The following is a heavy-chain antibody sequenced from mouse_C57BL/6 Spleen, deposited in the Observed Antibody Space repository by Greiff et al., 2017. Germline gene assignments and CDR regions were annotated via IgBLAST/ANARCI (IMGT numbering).Heavy chain of an antibody. Sequence: EVKVEESGGGLVKPGGSLKLSCAASGFTFSDYGMHWVRQAPEKGLEWVSYISSGSSTIYYADTVKGRFTISRDNAKNTLFLQMTSLRSEDTAMYYCARSYYGYFYYFDYWGQGTTLTVSS. CDR1: GFTFSDYG. V-gene: IGHV5-17*01. CDR3: ARSYYGYFYYFDY. CDR2: ISSGSSTI. D-gene: IGHD2-9*01. J-gene: IGHJ2*01.